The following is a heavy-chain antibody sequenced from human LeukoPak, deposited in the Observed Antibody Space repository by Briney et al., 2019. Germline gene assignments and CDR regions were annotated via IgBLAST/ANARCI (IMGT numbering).Heavy chain of an antibody. CDR3: ARVVNYYYYGTDV. CDR2: INHSGST. J-gene: IGHJ6*02. Sequence: SETLSLTCAVYGGSFSGYYWSWIRQPPGKGLEWIGEINHSGSTNYNPSLKSRVTISVDTSKNQFSLKLSSVTAADTAVYYCARVVNYYYYGTDVWGQGTTVTVSS. CDR1: GGSFSGYY. D-gene: IGHD2-2*01. V-gene: IGHV4-34*01.